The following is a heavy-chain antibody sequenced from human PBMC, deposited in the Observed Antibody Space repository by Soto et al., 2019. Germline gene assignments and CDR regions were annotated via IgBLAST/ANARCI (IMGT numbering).Heavy chain of an antibody. CDR1: GVTFNSYA. V-gene: IGHV1-69*13. Sequence: SVKVSCKASGVTFNSYAISWVRQAPGQGLEWMGGIIPMFGTANYAQKFKGRVTITADESTSTGHMELSSLRSEDTAVYYCARGWSYDILTAYSYWGQGTLVTVSS. CDR3: ARGWSYDILTAYSY. CDR2: IIPMFGTA. J-gene: IGHJ4*02. D-gene: IGHD3-9*01.